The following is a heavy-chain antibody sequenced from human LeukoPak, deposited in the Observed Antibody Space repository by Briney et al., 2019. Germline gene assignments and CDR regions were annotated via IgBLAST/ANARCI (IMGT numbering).Heavy chain of an antibody. J-gene: IGHJ2*01. CDR3: ARDLGDIVLEPPAVYFDL. CDR2: ISSRSSYI. D-gene: IGHD2-8*02. Sequence: GGSLRLSCAASGFIFSHYNMNWVRQAPGKGLEWVSSISSRSSYIFYADSMKGRFTISRDNAENSLYLQINSLRPDDTAVYYCARDLGDIVLEPPAVYFDLWGRGTLVTVSS. V-gene: IGHV3-21*01. CDR1: GFIFSHYN.